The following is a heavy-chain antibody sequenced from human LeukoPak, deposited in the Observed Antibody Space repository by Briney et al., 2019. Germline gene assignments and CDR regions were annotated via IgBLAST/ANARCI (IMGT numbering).Heavy chain of an antibody. V-gene: IGHV3-21*01. J-gene: IGHJ4*02. CDR3: ARDGDDYRPPIRD. CDR1: GFTFSSYS. D-gene: IGHD4-11*01. CDR2: ISSSSSYI. Sequence: PGGSLRLSCAASGFTFSSYSMNWVRQAPGKGLEWVSSISSSSSYIYYADSVKGRFTISRDNAKNSLYLQMNSLRAEDTAVYYCARDGDDYRPPIRDWGQGTLVTVSP.